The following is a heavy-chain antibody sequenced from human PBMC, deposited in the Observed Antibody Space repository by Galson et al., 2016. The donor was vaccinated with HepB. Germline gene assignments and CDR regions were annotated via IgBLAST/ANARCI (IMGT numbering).Heavy chain of an antibody. J-gene: IGHJ4*02. Sequence: QSGAEVKKSGESLKISCKGSGYSFTRYWIAWVRQMPGKGLEWMGSIYPGDSDTRYSPSFQGQVTISADKSISSAYVQWSSLKASDTAIYYWARLTVIDGNDYWGQGTLVTVSS. D-gene: IGHD3-22*01. CDR1: GYSFTRYW. V-gene: IGHV5-51*01. CDR2: IYPGDSDT. CDR3: ARLTVIDGNDY.